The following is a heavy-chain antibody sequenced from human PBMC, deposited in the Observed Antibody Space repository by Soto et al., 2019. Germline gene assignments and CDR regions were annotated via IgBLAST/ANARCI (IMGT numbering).Heavy chain of an antibody. V-gene: IGHV3-23*01. Sequence: GGSLRLSCAASGFTFSSYAMSWVRQAPGKGLEWVSAISGSGGSTYYADSVKGQFTISRDNSKNTLYLQMNSLRAEDTAVYYCAKDMNSAGQLVPFINWFDPWGQGTLVTVSS. CDR3: AKDMNSAGQLVPFINWFDP. CDR1: GFTFSSYA. D-gene: IGHD6-13*01. J-gene: IGHJ5*02. CDR2: ISGSGGST.